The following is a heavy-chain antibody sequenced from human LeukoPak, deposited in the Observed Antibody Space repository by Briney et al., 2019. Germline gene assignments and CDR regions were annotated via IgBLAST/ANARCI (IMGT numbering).Heavy chain of an antibody. CDR3: ARQTRYPLYYMDV. CDR1: GYSISSDYY. J-gene: IGHJ6*03. V-gene: IGHV4-38-2*02. CDR2: IYHSGST. D-gene: IGHD1-14*01. Sequence: SETLSLTCTVSGYSISSDYYWGWIRQPPGKELEWIGSIYHSGSTYYNPSLKSRLTISVDTSKNQFSLKLTSVTAADTAVYFCARQTRYPLYYMDVWGKGTTVTISS.